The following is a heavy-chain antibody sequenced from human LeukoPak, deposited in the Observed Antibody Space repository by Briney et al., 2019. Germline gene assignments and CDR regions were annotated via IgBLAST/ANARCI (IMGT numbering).Heavy chain of an antibody. Sequence: GGSLRLSCAASGFTFSDYYMSWIRQAPGKGLEWVSYISSSGSTIYYADSVKGRFTISRDNAKNSLYLQMNSLRAEDTAVYYCARDTPLWELLEGDFDYWGQGTLVTVSS. J-gene: IGHJ4*02. V-gene: IGHV3-11*01. CDR3: ARDTPLWELLEGDFDY. CDR1: GFTFSDYY. CDR2: ISSSGSTI. D-gene: IGHD1-26*01.